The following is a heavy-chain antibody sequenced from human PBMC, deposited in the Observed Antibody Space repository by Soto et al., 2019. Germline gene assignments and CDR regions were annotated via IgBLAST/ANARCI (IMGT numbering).Heavy chain of an antibody. D-gene: IGHD3-9*01. Sequence: XGSLILSCAASGFTFSSYVMTWVRQAPGKGLEWVSSITNGGGSTHYAGSVKGRFTISRDNSKNTLYLQMNSLRAEDTAVYYCAKDRLVRADYWGQGTLVTVSS. CDR3: AKDRLVRADY. CDR2: ITNGGGST. J-gene: IGHJ4*02. CDR1: GFTFSSYV. V-gene: IGHV3-23*01.